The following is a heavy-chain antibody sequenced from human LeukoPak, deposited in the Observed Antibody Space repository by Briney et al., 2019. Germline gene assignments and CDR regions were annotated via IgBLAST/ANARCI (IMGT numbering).Heavy chain of an antibody. D-gene: IGHD4-23*01. Sequence: PGGSLRLSCAGYGFAFSSYGLHWVRQGPGKGLMWVAVISYDGSNKNYADSVKGRFTMSRDNSKNTLYLQMNSLTAEDTAVYYCAKGGGNSGVFFDYWGQGTLVTVSS. V-gene: IGHV3-30*18. CDR2: ISYDGSNK. CDR3: AKGGGNSGVFFDY. CDR1: GFAFSSYG. J-gene: IGHJ4*02.